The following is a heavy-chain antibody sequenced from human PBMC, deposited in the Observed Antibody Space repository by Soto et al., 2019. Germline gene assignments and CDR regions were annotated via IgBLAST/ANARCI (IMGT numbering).Heavy chain of an antibody. CDR1: GFTFSNCG. CDR3: ARCSRNSCYSYGVDV. D-gene: IGHD2-15*01. J-gene: IGHJ6*02. CDR2: ISDSGATK. V-gene: IGHV3-48*02. Sequence: EVQLVESGGGLVQPGGSLRLSCAASGFTFSNCGMNWVRQTPGKGLEWVSYISDSGATKHYADSVKGRFTISGDNGKDSLYLQMNSLRDEDTAVYFCARCSRNSCYSYGVDVWGQGATVTVSS.